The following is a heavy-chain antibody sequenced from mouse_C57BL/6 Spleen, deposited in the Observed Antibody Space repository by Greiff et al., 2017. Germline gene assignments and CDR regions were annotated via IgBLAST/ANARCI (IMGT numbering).Heavy chain of an antibody. J-gene: IGHJ2*01. CDR3: TRHGSYYFDY. Sequence: QVQRQQLGVELVKLGASVRRSCKAFGYTFTSNWRTWGKQRLGQGFEGIGDIYPGSGSINYNEKFKRKATLTVDTSTSTAYMQLSSLTSEDSAVYYCTRHGSYYFDYWGQGTTLTVSS. D-gene: IGHD1-1*01. CDR1: GYTFTSNW. CDR2: IYPGSGSI. V-gene: IGHV1-55*01.